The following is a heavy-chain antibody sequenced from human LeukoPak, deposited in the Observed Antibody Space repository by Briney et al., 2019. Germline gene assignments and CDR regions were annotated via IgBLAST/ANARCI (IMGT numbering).Heavy chain of an antibody. Sequence: PGGSLRLSCAASGFTFSSYGMHWVRQAPGKGLEWVAVIWYDGSNKYYADSVKGRFTISRDNSKSTLYLQMNSLRAEDTAVYYCARGPPGYYGMDVWGQGTTVTVSS. J-gene: IGHJ6*02. CDR3: ARGPPGYYGMDV. CDR1: GFTFSSYG. CDR2: IWYDGSNK. V-gene: IGHV3-33*01.